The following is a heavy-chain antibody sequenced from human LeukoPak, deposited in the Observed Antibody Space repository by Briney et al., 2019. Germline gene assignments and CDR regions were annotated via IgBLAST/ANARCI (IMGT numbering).Heavy chain of an antibody. J-gene: IGHJ6*03. Sequence: ASVKDSSKASVYTFTSYGISWVREAPGQGLEWMGWISAYNGNTNYAQKLQGRVTMTTDTSTSTAYMELRSLRSDDTAVYYGARDYKYYMAVWGKGTTVTVSS. V-gene: IGHV1-18*01. CDR2: ISAYNGNT. CDR1: VYTFTSYG. CDR3: ARDYKYYMAV.